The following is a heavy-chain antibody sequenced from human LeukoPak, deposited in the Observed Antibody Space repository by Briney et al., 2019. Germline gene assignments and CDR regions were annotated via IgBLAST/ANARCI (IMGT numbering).Heavy chain of an antibody. V-gene: IGHV1-2*02. Sequence: GASVKVSCKASGDTFTAYYMHWVRQAPGQGLEWMGWITPNSGGTNDAQKFQGRVAMTRDTSISTAYMELSRLRSHDTAVYYCARGAHYHDSSEGYDYWGQGTLVTVSS. CDR2: ITPNSGGT. J-gene: IGHJ4*02. D-gene: IGHD3-22*01. CDR1: GDTFTAYY. CDR3: ARGAHYHDSSEGYDY.